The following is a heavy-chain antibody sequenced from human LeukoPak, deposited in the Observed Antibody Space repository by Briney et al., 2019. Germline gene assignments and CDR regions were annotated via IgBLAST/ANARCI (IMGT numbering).Heavy chain of an antibody. V-gene: IGHV4-39*01. Sequence: PSETLSHTCTVSGGSISSSSHYWGWIRQPPGKGLEWLASIYYSGSTYYNPSLKSRVTISVDTSKYQFSLKLSSVTAADTAVYFCARHTFYYYDSSGYYERPFDYWGQGTLVTVSS. D-gene: IGHD3-22*01. CDR3: ARHTFYYYDSSGYYERPFDY. J-gene: IGHJ4*02. CDR1: GGSISSSSHY. CDR2: IYYSGST.